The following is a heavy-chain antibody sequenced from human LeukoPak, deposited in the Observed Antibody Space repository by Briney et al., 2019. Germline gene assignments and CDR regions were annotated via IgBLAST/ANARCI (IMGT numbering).Heavy chain of an antibody. V-gene: IGHV1-2*02. J-gene: IGHJ5*02. D-gene: IGHD6-13*01. CDR1: GYTFTGYY. CDR2: INPNSGGT. Sequence: GASVKVSCKASGYTFTGYYMHWVRQAPGQGLEWMGWINPNSGGTNYAQKFQGRVTMTRDTSISTAYMELSRLRSDDTAVYYCAGDPIAAAGTGVDWFDPWGQGTLVTVSS. CDR3: AGDPIAAAGTGVDWFDP.